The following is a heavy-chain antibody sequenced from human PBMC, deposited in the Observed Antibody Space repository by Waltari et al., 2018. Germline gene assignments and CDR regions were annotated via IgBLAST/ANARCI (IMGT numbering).Heavy chain of an antibody. D-gene: IGHD2-15*01. Sequence: QVQLVESGGGVVQPGRSLRLSCAASGFTFSSYGMHWVRQAPGKGLEWVAGIWYDGSNKYYADSVKGRFTISRDNSKNTLYLQMNSLRAEDTAVYYCAKVGKYCSGGSCYLNYYYYMDVWGKGTTVTVSS. CDR1: GFTFSSYG. CDR3: AKVGKYCSGGSCYLNYYYYMDV. CDR2: IWYDGSNK. J-gene: IGHJ6*03. V-gene: IGHV3-33*06.